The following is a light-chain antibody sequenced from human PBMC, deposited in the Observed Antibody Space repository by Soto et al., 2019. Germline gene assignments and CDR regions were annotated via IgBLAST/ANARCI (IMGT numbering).Light chain of an antibody. CDR3: QQYNNWPQT. V-gene: IGKV3-15*01. J-gene: IGKJ1*01. Sequence: ERIMTQSPATLSVSPVESATLSCRASQSVSSNLAWYQQKPGQAPRLLIYGASTRATGIPARFSGSGSGTEFTLTISSLQSEDFAVYYCQQYNNWPQTFGQGTKVDI. CDR1: QSVSSN. CDR2: GAS.